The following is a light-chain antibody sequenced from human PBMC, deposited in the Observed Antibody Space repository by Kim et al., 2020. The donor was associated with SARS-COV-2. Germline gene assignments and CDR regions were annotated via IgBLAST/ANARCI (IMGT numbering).Light chain of an antibody. V-gene: IGLV3-19*01. Sequence: SSELTQDPAVSVALGQTVRITCQGDSLRSYYASWYQQKPGQAPVLVIYGKNNRPSGIPDRFSGSSSGNTASLTITGAQAEDEADYYCNSRDSSGNIWVFGRGTKLTVL. CDR1: SLRSYY. J-gene: IGLJ3*02. CDR2: GKN. CDR3: NSRDSSGNIWV.